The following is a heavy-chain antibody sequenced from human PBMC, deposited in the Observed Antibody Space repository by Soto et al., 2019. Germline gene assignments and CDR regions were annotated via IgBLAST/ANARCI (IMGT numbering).Heavy chain of an antibody. Sequence: QVQLVQSGAEVKKPGASVKVSCKASGYTFNYYGISWVRQAPGQGPEWMGWISCYNGDTSYAQNFQGRVTLTTDTSTSTVDMELRSLRSDDTVVYYCARKPTVPPYDYWGQGTLVTFSS. D-gene: IGHD2-2*01. CDR1: GYTFNYYG. CDR3: ARKPTVPPYDY. V-gene: IGHV1-18*01. CDR2: ISCYNGDT. J-gene: IGHJ4*02.